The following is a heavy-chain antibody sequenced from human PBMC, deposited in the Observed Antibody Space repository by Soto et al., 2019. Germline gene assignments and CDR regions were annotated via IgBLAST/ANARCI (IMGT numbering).Heavy chain of an antibody. Sequence: GGSLRLSCSAFGFTFSTYPMHWVRQAPGKGLEYVSAITTNGDSTYYADSVKGRFTISRDDSKSIAYLQMNSLKTEDTAVYYCTRDSGYADYFDYWGQGTLVTVSS. CDR2: ITTNGDST. J-gene: IGHJ4*02. CDR1: GFTFSTYP. D-gene: IGHD5-12*01. CDR3: TRDSGYADYFDY. V-gene: IGHV3-64*04.